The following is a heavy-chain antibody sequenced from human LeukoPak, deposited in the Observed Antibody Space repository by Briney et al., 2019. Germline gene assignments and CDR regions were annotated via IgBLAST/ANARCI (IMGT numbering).Heavy chain of an antibody. Sequence: GGSLRLSCAASGFTFSSYSMNWVRQAPGKGLEWVSSVSSSSSYIYYADSVKGRFTISRDNAKNSLYLQMNSLRAEDTAVYYCARDMIDSSGYSDWGQGTLVTVSS. D-gene: IGHD3-22*01. CDR3: ARDMIDSSGYSD. CDR2: VSSSSSYI. V-gene: IGHV3-21*01. J-gene: IGHJ4*02. CDR1: GFTFSSYS.